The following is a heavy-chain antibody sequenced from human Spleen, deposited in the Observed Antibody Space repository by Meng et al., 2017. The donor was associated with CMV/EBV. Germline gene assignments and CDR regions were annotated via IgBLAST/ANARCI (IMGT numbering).Heavy chain of an antibody. Sequence: GESLKISCAASGFSFRNYAMHWVRQAPGKGLEWVAVIWYDGSDKFYVDSVKGRFTISRDNSKNTLYLQMNSLRAEDTAIYYCAKERAMITFGVVVPAPFDYWGQGTLVTVSS. CDR2: IWYDGSDK. D-gene: IGHD3-16*01. V-gene: IGHV3-33*06. CDR1: GFSFRNYA. CDR3: AKERAMITFGVVVPAPFDY. J-gene: IGHJ4*02.